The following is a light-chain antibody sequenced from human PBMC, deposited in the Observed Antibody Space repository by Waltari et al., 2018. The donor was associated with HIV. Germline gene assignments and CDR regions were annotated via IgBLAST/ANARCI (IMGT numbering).Light chain of an antibody. J-gene: IGKJ4*02. V-gene: IGKV4-1*01. Sequence: DFVMTHSPDLLTVPLVERATINSNSRQSVFYASNDKTYLAWYQQKPGQHPKLLIYWGSGRESGGPERFSGSGCGTDFTLTISSLHPEDVAVYHCQQYYNSPLTFCGGTKVEIK. CDR1: QSVFYASNDKTY. CDR3: QQYYNSPLT. CDR2: WGS.